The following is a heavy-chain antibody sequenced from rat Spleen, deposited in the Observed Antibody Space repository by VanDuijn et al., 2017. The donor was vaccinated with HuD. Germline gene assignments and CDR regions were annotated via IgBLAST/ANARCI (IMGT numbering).Heavy chain of an antibody. V-gene: IGHV2-6*01. D-gene: IGHD1-11*01. CDR3: TRAGGSGWFAY. CDR1: GFSLTSNA. Sequence: QVQLKESGPGLVQPSQTLSLTCTVSGFSLTSNAVSWVRQPPGKGLEGIATISSGGHTYYNSALKSRLNISRDTSKSQVLLKMNSLQTEDTAIYFCTRAGGSGWFAYWGQGVMVTVSS. CDR2: ISSGGHT. J-gene: IGHJ2*01.